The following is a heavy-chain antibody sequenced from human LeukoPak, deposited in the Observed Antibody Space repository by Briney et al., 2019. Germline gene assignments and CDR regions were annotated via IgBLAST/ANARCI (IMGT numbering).Heavy chain of an antibody. D-gene: IGHD5-18*01. J-gene: IGHJ3*02. CDR2: INPNSGGT. CDR1: GYTFNAYY. CDR3: ARAGGGYSSGWGAFDI. V-gene: IGHV1-2*02. Sequence: VASVKVSCKASGYTFNAYYIHWVRQAPGQGLEWMGWINPNSGGTSYAQKFQGRVTMTRDTSVSIAYMELSRLGSDDTAVYFCARAGGGYSSGWGAFDIWGQGTVVTVSS.